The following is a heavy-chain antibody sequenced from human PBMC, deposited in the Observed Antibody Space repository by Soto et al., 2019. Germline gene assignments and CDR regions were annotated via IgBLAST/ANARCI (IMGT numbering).Heavy chain of an antibody. D-gene: IGHD5-12*01. Sequence: EVQLLESGGGLVQPGGSLRLSCAASGFTFSDYAMSWVRQGPGKGLEWVSTISGSGGRTFYGDSVKGRFTISRDNSKNTLSLQMKSLRAEDTAVYYCAKRAQIYDPGYYFDFWGQGTPVTVSS. CDR3: AKRAQIYDPGYYFDF. CDR1: GFTFSDYA. V-gene: IGHV3-23*01. J-gene: IGHJ4*02. CDR2: ISGSGGRT.